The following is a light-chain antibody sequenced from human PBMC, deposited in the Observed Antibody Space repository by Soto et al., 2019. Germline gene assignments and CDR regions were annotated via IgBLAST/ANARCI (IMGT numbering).Light chain of an antibody. Sequence: EIMMTQSPGTLSVSPGEGATLSCTASQSVNLNLAWYQQKPGQPPRVLIYGTSIRASGVPERFSGGGSGTDFTLTITRLEPEDFAVYYCQQYGSSLFTFGPGTKVDFK. CDR1: QSVNLN. CDR3: QQYGSSLFT. CDR2: GTS. V-gene: IGKV3-20*01. J-gene: IGKJ3*01.